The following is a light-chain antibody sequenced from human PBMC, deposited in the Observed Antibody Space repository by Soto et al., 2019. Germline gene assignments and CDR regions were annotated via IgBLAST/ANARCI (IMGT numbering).Light chain of an antibody. CDR2: DVS. J-gene: IGLJ1*01. CDR1: SSDVGGYNY. CDR3: SSYTSSSTPYV. Sequence: QSVLTQPASVSGSPGQSITISCTGTSSDVGGYNYVSWYQQHPGKAPKPMIYDVSNRPSGVSNRFSGSKSGNTASLTIFGLQAEDEADYYCSSYTSSSTPYVFGTGTKVTVL. V-gene: IGLV2-14*01.